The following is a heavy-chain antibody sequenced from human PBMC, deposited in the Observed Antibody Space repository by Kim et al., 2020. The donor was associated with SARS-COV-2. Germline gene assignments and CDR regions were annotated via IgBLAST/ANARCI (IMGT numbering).Heavy chain of an antibody. CDR1: GFTFSSYG. CDR3: AKDCGFGDLSGMDV. V-gene: IGHV3-30*18. D-gene: IGHD3-10*01. J-gene: IGHJ6*02. CDR2: ISYDGSNK. Sequence: GGSLRLSCAASGFTFSSYGMHWVRQAPGKGLEWVAVISYDGSNKYYAESVKGRFTISRDNSKNTLYLQMNSLRAEDTAVYYCAKDCGFGDLSGMDVWGQGTTVTVSS.